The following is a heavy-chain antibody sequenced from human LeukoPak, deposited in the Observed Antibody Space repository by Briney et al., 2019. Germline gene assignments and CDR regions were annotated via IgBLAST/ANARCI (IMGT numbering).Heavy chain of an antibody. D-gene: IGHD4-23*01. CDR1: GYTFTTYA. J-gene: IGHJ5*02. V-gene: IGHV7-4-1*02. CDR2: IRTDTGDP. CDR3: ARTYYGANPPDL. Sequence: ASVKVSCTASGYTFTTYAINWVRQAPGQGFEWMGWIRTDTGDPTYVRGFTGRFVFSLDTSVSTAYLQINSLRTDDTAVYFCARTYYGANPPDLWGQGTLVTVSS.